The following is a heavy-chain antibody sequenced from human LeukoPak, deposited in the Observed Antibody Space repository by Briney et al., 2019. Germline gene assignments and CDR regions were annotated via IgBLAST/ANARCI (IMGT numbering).Heavy chain of an antibody. J-gene: IGHJ5*02. Sequence: GASVKVSCKASGYTFTSYDINWVRQATGQGLEWMGWMNPNSGNTGYAQKFQGRVTMTRNTSISTAYMELSSLRSEDTAVYYCARGRGQISMVRGVLRNWFDPWGQGTLVTVSS. V-gene: IGHV1-8*01. CDR2: MNPNSGNT. CDR1: GYTFTSYD. CDR3: ARGRGQISMVRGVLRNWFDP. D-gene: IGHD3-10*01.